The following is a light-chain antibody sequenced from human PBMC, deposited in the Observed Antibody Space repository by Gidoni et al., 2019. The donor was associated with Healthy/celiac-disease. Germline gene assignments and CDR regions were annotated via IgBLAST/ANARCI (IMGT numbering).Light chain of an antibody. CDR2: DAS. Sequence: DIQMTQSPSSLSASVGDRVTITCRASQSISSYLNWYQQKPGKAPKLLIYDASSLESGVPSRFSGSGSGTDFTLTISSLQPEDFATYYCQQYYSNPPTFXXXTKVEIK. CDR1: QSISSY. CDR3: QQYYSNPPT. J-gene: IGKJ1*01. V-gene: IGKV1-39*01.